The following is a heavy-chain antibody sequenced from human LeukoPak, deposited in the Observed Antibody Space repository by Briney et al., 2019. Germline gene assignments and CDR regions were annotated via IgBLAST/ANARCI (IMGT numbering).Heavy chain of an antibody. CDR2: ITYSGST. CDR1: GGSISSSTYY. CDR3: ARQGVGATDC. V-gene: IGHV4-39*01. Sequence: SETLSLSCTVSGGSISSSTYYGAWIRQSPGKGLEWIGSITYSGSTYYNPSLESRVTISVDTSKNQFSLRLISVTAVDTAVYYCARQGVGATDCWGQGTLVTVSS. J-gene: IGHJ4*02. D-gene: IGHD1-26*01.